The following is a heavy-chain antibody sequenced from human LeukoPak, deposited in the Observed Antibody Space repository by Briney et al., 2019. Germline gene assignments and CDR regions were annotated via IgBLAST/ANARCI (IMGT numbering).Heavy chain of an antibody. CDR3: ARRMITFGGVIVHFDY. Sequence: SETLSLTCAVYGGSFSGYYWSWIRQPPGKGLEWIGEINHSGSTNYNPSLKSRVTISVDTSKNQFLLKLSSVTAADTAVYYCARRMITFGGVIVHFDYWGQGTLVTVSS. J-gene: IGHJ4*02. CDR1: GGSFSGYY. D-gene: IGHD3-16*02. V-gene: IGHV4-34*01. CDR2: INHSGST.